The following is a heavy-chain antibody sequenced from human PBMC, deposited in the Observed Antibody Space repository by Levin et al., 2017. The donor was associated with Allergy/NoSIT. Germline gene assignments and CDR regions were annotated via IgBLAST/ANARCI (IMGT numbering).Heavy chain of an antibody. V-gene: IGHV4-31*03. J-gene: IGHJ1*01. CDR2: IYYSGST. CDR3: ANQWNAEYFQH. Sequence: PSETLSLTCTVSGGSISSGGYYWSWIRQHPGKGLEWIGYIYYSGSTYYNPSLKSRVTISVDTSKNQFSLKLSSVTAADTAVYYCANQWNAEYFQHWGQGTLVTVSS. CDR1: GGSISSGGYY. D-gene: IGHD1-1*01.